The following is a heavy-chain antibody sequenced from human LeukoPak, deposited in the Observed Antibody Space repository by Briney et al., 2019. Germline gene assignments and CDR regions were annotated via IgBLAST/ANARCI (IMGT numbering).Heavy chain of an antibody. CDR3: ASRYCSSTSCYRRPYYYYYMDV. D-gene: IGHD2-2*01. Sequence: SETLSLTCTVSGGSISSYYWSWIRQPAGKGLEWIGRIYTSGSTNYNPSLKSRVTISVDRSKNQFSLKLSSVTAADTAVYYCASRYCSSTSCYRRPYYYYYMDVWGKGTTVTVSS. J-gene: IGHJ6*03. CDR1: GGSISSYY. CDR2: IYTSGST. V-gene: IGHV4-4*07.